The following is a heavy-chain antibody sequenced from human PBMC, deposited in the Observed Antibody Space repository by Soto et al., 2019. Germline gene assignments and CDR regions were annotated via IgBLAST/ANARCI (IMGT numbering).Heavy chain of an antibody. J-gene: IGHJ4*02. V-gene: IGHV3-23*01. CDR1: GFTFNSND. Sequence: GGSLRLSCAVSGFTFNSNDMTWVRQAPGKGLEWVSTISSSGAFTYHADSVRGRLTISRDNSKNTVYLQMNSLRAEDTAVYYCVKHQVSLVRGISPFGYWGQGALVTVSS. CDR3: VKHQVSLVRGISPFGY. D-gene: IGHD3-10*01. CDR2: ISSSGAFT.